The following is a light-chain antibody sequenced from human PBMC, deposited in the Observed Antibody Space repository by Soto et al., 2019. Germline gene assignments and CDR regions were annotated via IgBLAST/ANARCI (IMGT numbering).Light chain of an antibody. Sequence: QSVLTQPASVSGSPGQSITISCTGTSSDVGACDCVSWYQQLPGKAPKLMIYEVSNRPSGVSNRFSGSKSGNTASLTISGLQAEDEADYYCAAWDDSLSGPVFGGGTKLTVL. CDR2: EVS. CDR3: AAWDDSLSGPV. V-gene: IGLV2-14*01. CDR1: SSDVGACDC. J-gene: IGLJ2*01.